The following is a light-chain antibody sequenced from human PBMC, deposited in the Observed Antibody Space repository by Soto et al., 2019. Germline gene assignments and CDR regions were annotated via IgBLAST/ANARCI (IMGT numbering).Light chain of an antibody. Sequence: VLTQPASVSGSPGQSLTVSCSGPSSDVGSYNLVSWYQHHPGKAPKLMIFEVSKRPSGVSNRFSGSKSGNTASLTISGLQAEDEAEYYCCSYAGTYVFGTGTRSPA. CDR2: EVS. CDR1: SSDVGSYNL. J-gene: IGLJ1*01. CDR3: CSYAGTYV. V-gene: IGLV2-23*02.